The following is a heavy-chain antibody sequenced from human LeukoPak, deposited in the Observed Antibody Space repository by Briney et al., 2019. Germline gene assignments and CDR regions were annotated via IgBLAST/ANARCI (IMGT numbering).Heavy chain of an antibody. Sequence: SETLSLTYTVSGGSISSYYWSWIRQPAGKGLEWIGRTYTSGSTNYNPSLKSRVTMSVDTSKNQFSLKLSSVTAADTAVYYCARDPQPGAFDIWGQGTMVTVSS. CDR3: ARDPQPGAFDI. V-gene: IGHV4-4*07. CDR1: GGSISSYY. CDR2: TYTSGST. J-gene: IGHJ3*02. D-gene: IGHD2-2*01.